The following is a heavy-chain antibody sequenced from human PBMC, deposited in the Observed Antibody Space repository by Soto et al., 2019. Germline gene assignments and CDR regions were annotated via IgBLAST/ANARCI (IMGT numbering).Heavy chain of an antibody. CDR1: GGSLSGYY. CDR2: INHSGST. J-gene: IGHJ6*02. Sequence: SETLSLTCAVYGGSLSGYYWSWIRQPPGKGLEWIGEINHSGSTNYNPSLKSRVTISVDTSKNQFSLKLRSVTAADTAVYYCARDRRRRDYNYYYYYYGMDVWGQGTTVTVSS. V-gene: IGHV4-34*01. CDR3: ARDRRRRDYNYYYYYYGMDV. D-gene: IGHD4-17*01.